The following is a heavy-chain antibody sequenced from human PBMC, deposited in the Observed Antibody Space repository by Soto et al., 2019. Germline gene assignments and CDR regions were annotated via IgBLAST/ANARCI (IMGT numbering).Heavy chain of an antibody. J-gene: IGHJ4*02. D-gene: IGHD6-19*01. CDR2: ISSTSSYT. CDR1: GFTFSSYA. V-gene: IGHV3-21*01. Sequence: GGSLRLSCAASGFTFSSYAMNWVRQTQEKGLEWVSSISSTSSYTHYADSVKGRFTISRDNANSSLFLQMNSLRAEDTAVYYCARDLALAGNYWGQGALVTVSS. CDR3: ARDLALAGNY.